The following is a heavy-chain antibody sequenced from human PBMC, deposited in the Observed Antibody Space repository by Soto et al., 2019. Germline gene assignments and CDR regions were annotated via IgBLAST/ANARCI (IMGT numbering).Heavy chain of an antibody. D-gene: IGHD3-16*01. CDR2: ISYDGSNK. CDR1: GFTFSSYA. Sequence: QVQLVESGGGVVQPGRSLRLSCAASGFTFSSYAMHWVRQAPGKGLGWVAVISYDGSNKYYADSVKGRFTISRDNSKNTLYLQMNSLRAEDTAVYYCARGAGGGLLDYWGQGTLVTVSS. CDR3: ARGAGGGLLDY. V-gene: IGHV3-30-3*01. J-gene: IGHJ4*02.